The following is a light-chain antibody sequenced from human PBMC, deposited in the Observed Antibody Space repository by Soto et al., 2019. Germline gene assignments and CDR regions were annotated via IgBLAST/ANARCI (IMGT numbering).Light chain of an antibody. CDR3: QQLNSYPHIT. V-gene: IGKV1-9*01. J-gene: IGKJ3*01. CDR2: AES. CDR1: QGISSY. Sequence: DIQLTQSPSFLSASVGDRVTITCRASQGISSYLAWYQQKPGKAPKLLIYAESTLQSGVPSRFSGSGSGTEFTLTISSLQPEDFATYYCQQLNSYPHITFGPGTKVDIK.